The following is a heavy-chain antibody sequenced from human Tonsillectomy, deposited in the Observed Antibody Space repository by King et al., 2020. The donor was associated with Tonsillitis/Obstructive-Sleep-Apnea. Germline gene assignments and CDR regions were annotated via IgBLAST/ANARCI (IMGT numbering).Heavy chain of an antibody. J-gene: IGHJ4*02. D-gene: IGHD1-26*01. V-gene: IGHV1-3*01. CDR2: INAGNGNT. CDR3: ARGAELRPFDY. Sequence: QLVQSGAEVKKPGASVKVSCKAFGYTFTNYAIHWVRQAPGQRLEWMGWINAGNGNTKYSHKFQGRVTITRDTSARTAYMELSSLRSEDTAVYYCARGAELRPFDYWGQGTLVTVSS. CDR1: GYTFTNYA.